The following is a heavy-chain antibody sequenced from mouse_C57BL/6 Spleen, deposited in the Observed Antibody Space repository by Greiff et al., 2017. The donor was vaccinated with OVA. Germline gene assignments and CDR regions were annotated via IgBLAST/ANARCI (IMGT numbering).Heavy chain of an antibody. Sequence: VQLQQSGAELVKPGASVKLSCTASGYTFTEYTIHWVKQRSGQGLEWIGWFYPGSGSITYHEKFKGKATLTADNSSSKVYMELSRVTSEDSAVYFCARHERGLPYFDDWGQGTTLTVSS. V-gene: IGHV1-62-2*01. CDR3: ARHERGLPYFDD. J-gene: IGHJ2*01. CDR1: GYTFTEYT. D-gene: IGHD3-1*01. CDR2: FYPGSGSI.